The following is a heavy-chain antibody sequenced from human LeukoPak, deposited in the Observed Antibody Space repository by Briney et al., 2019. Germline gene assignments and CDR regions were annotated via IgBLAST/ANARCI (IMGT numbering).Heavy chain of an antibody. V-gene: IGHV3-21*01. Sequence: GGSLRLSCAASGFTFSSYSMNWVRQAPGKGLEWVSSISSSSSYIYYADSVKGRFTISRDNSKNTLYLQMNSLRAEDTAVYYCAKDGPPGYYDSSGYVSGSFDYWGQGTLVTVSS. J-gene: IGHJ4*02. CDR3: AKDGPPGYYDSSGYVSGSFDY. CDR2: ISSSSSYI. D-gene: IGHD3-22*01. CDR1: GFTFSSYS.